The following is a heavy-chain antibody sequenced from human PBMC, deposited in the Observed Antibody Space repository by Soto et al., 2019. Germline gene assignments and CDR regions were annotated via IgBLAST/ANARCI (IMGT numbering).Heavy chain of an antibody. V-gene: IGHV4-59*01. CDR2: IYYSGST. Sequence: QVQLQESGPGLVKPSETLSLTCTVSGGSISSYYWSWIRQPPGKGLEWIGYIYYSGSTNYNPSLKSRVTISVDTSKNQFSLKLSSVTAADTAVYYCARRGKGGRRAYYGMDVWGQGTTVTVSS. J-gene: IGHJ6*02. D-gene: IGHD3-16*01. CDR3: ARRGKGGRRAYYGMDV. CDR1: GGSISSYY.